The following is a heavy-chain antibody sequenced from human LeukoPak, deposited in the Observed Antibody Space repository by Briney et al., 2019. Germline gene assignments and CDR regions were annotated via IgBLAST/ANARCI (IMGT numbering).Heavy chain of an antibody. J-gene: IGHJ5*02. D-gene: IGHD6-19*01. CDR3: ARERGAVGVNWFDP. CDR1: GGSFSGYY. V-gene: IGHV4-34*01. CDR2: INHSGST. Sequence: PSETLSLTCAVYGGSFSGYYWSWIRQPPGKGLEWIGEINHSGSTNYNPSLKSRVTISVDTSKNQFSLKLSSVTAADTAVYYCARERGAVGVNWFDPWGQGTLVTVSS.